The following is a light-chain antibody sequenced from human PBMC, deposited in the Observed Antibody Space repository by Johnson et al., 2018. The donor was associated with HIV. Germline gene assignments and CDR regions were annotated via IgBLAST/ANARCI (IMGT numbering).Light chain of an antibody. V-gene: IGLV1-51*02. CDR2: ENN. CDR1: SSNIGNNS. Sequence: QSVLTQPPSVSAAPGQKVTISCSGSSSNIGNNSVSWYQQLPGTAPKLLIYENNKRPSGIPDRFSGSQSGTSATLAITGLQTGDEADYYCGTWDTSLGAQYVFGTGTKVTVL. J-gene: IGLJ1*01. CDR3: GTWDTSLGAQYV.